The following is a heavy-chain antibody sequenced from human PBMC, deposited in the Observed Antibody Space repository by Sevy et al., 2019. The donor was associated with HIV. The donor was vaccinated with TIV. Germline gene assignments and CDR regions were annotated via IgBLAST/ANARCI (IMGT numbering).Heavy chain of an antibody. V-gene: IGHV4-61*01. CDR3: VRGISDDIQEWLLYYFDC. CDR2: IDYSGNT. D-gene: IGHD3-3*01. Sequence: SETLSLTCGVSGGSVSSGTYYWSWIRQPPGKGLEWIGYIDYSGNTDYNPSLKSRVTISLDMSKNQFSLNLNSVTAADTAVYYCVRGISDDIQEWLLYYFDCWGQGTLVTVSS. J-gene: IGHJ4*02. CDR1: GGSVSSGTYY.